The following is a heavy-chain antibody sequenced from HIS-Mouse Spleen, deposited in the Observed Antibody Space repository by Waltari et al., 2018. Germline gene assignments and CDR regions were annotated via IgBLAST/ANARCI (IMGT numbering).Heavy chain of an antibody. CDR3: ARGDQDSSSSYFQH. V-gene: IGHV1-2*02. CDR1: GYTFTGYY. J-gene: IGHJ1*01. CDR2: INPNSGGT. Sequence: QVQLVQSGAEVKKPGASVKVSCKASGYTFTGYYMHWVRQAPGQGLEGMGWINPNSGGTNNAQKFQGRVTMARDTSISTAYMELSRLRSDDTAVYYCARGDQDSSSSYFQHWGQGTLVTVSS. D-gene: IGHD6-6*01.